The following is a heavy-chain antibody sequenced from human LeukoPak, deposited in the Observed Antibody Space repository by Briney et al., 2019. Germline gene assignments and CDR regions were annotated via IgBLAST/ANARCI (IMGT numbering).Heavy chain of an antibody. Sequence: ASVKVSCKASGGTFSSYAISRVRQAPGQGLEWMGGIIPIFGTANYAQKFQGRVTITADESTSTAYMELSSLRSEDTAVYYCARDDCSGGSCYYLEWGQGTLVTVSS. V-gene: IGHV1-69*13. CDR3: ARDDCSGGSCYYLE. CDR2: IIPIFGTA. J-gene: IGHJ4*02. CDR1: GGTFSSYA. D-gene: IGHD2-15*01.